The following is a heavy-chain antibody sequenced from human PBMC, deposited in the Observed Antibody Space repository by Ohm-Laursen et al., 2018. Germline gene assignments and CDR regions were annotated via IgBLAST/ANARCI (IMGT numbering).Heavy chain of an antibody. V-gene: IGHV1-8*01. CDR1: GYTFTNYD. CDR2: MNPNSGNT. Sequence: GASVKVSCKTSGYTFTNYDVNWVRQATGQGLEWMGWMNPNSGNTGYTQKFQGRVTMTRNTSISTAYMELSSLRSEDTAVYYCARGPNPPDPWGQGTLVTVSS. CDR3: ARGPNPPDP. J-gene: IGHJ5*02.